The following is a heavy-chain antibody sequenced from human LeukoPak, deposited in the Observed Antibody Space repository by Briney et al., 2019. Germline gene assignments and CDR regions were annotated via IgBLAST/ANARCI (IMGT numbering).Heavy chain of an antibody. V-gene: IGHV4-59*01. Sequence: SGTLSLTCTVSGGSISSDSWSWIRQPPGKGLEGIGSIYYSGSTNYNPSLKSRVTISVDTSKNQFSLKLSSVTAADTAVYYCARDGITMVRGVINGAFDIWGQGTMVTVSS. J-gene: IGHJ3*02. CDR2: IYYSGST. CDR3: ARDGITMVRGVINGAFDI. D-gene: IGHD3-10*01. CDR1: GGSISSDS.